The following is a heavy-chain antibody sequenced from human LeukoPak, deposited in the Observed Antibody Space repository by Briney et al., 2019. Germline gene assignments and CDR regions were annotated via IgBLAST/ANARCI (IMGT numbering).Heavy chain of an antibody. J-gene: IGHJ6*02. D-gene: IGHD3-10*01. V-gene: IGHV1-2*04. Sequence: ASVKVSCKASGYTFTGYYMHWVRQAPGQGLEWMGWINPNRGGTNYAQKFQGWVTMTRDTSISTAYMELSRLRSDDTAVYYCARGPNYGSGSDYYGMDVWGQGTTVTVSS. CDR3: ARGPNYGSGSDYYGMDV. CDR1: GYTFTGYY. CDR2: INPNRGGT.